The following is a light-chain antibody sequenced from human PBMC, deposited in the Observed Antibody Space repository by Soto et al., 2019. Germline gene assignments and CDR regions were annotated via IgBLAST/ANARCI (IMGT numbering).Light chain of an antibody. J-gene: IGLJ1*01. CDR1: SSDVGGYDF. CDR2: EVS. V-gene: IGLV2-14*01. CDR3: SSYSISTAYL. Sequence: QSVLTQPASVSGSPGQSITISCTGTSSDVGGYDFVSWYQLHPGKAPKLILFEVSDRPSGVSYRFSGSKPANTASLTISGLQIEDEADYFCSSYSISTAYLFGTGTKVTVL.